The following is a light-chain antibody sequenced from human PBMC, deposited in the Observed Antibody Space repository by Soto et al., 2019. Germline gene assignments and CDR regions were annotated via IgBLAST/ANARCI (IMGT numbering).Light chain of an antibody. CDR2: DVS. J-gene: IGLJ1*01. V-gene: IGLV2-14*01. CDR1: SSDVGGYNY. CDR3: NSYTSRSSTTYV. Sequence: QSVLTQPASVSGSPGQSITISCTGTSSDVGGYNYVSWYQQHPGKAPKLMIYDVSNRPSGVSNRFSGSKSVNTASLTISGLQVEDEADYYCNSYTSRSSTTYVFGTGTKSPS.